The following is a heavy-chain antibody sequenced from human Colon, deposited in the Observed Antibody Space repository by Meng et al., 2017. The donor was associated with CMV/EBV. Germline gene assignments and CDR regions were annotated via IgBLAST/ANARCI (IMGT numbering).Heavy chain of an antibody. CDR2: ISAYNFNT. J-gene: IGHJ4*02. CDR1: GYTFTSYG. CDR3: ATTPLPADAAMADFDH. D-gene: IGHD5-18*01. V-gene: IGHV1-18*01. Sequence: SGYTFTSYGISWVRQAPGQGLEWMGWISAYNFNTNYAQNLQGRVTMTTDISTSTAYMELRSLTSDDTAVYFCATTPLPADAAMADFDHWGQGTLVTVSS.